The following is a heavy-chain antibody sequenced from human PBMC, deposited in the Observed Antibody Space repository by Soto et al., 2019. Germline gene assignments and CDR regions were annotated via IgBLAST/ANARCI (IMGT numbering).Heavy chain of an antibody. Sequence: QVQLGQSWAEVNKPGSSVKVAGKASVGTFSSYAISWLLQAPVQWLEWRGGIIPIFGTANYAHKFQGRVKITWDHSTSTASLELSSLRSEDTAVYYCASRIGAPATYYGMDVWGQGPKVTVSS. CDR3: ASRIGAPATYYGMDV. J-gene: IGHJ6*02. CDR2: IIPIFGTA. CDR1: VGTFSSYA. D-gene: IGHD2-15*01. V-gene: IGHV1-69*01.